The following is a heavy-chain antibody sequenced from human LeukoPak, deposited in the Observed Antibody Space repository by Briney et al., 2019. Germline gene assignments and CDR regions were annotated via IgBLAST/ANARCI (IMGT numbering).Heavy chain of an antibody. CDR2: IYYSGST. Sequence: SETLSLTCTVSGGSISSSSYYWGWIRQPPGKGLEWIGSIYYSGSTHYNPSLKSRVTISVDTSKNQFSLKLSSVTAADTAVYYCASITMVRGVIISFDYWGQGTLVTVSS. J-gene: IGHJ4*02. V-gene: IGHV4-39*01. CDR3: ASITMVRGVIISFDY. D-gene: IGHD3-10*01. CDR1: GGSISSSSYY.